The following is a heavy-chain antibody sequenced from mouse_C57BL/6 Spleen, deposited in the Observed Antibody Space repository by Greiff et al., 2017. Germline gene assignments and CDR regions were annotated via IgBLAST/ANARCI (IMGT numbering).Heavy chain of an antibody. Sequence: EVQLQQSVAELVRPGASVKLSCTASGFNIKNTYMHWVKQRPEQGLEWIGRIDPANGNTKYAPKFQGKATLTADTSSNTASLQLSSLTSEDTAIYYFARGYGSSYGGIYFDYGGQGTTLTVSS. CDR2: IDPANGNT. J-gene: IGHJ2*01. D-gene: IGHD1-1*01. V-gene: IGHV14-3*01. CDR3: ARGYGSSYGGIYFDY. CDR1: GFNIKNTY.